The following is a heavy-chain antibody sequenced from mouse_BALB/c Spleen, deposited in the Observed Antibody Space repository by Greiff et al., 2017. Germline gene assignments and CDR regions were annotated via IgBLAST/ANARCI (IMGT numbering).Heavy chain of an antibody. V-gene: IGHV5-12-2*01. J-gene: IGHJ3*01. CDR1: GFTFSSYT. CDR3: AGGYGSRRFAY. CDR2: ISNGGGST. Sequence: EVKLMESGGGLVQPGGSLKLSCAASGFTFSSYTMSWVRQTPEKRLEWVAYISNGGGSTYYPDTVKGRFTISRDNAKNTLYLQMSSLKSEDTAMYYCAGGYGSRRFAYWGQGTLVTVSA. D-gene: IGHD1-1*01.